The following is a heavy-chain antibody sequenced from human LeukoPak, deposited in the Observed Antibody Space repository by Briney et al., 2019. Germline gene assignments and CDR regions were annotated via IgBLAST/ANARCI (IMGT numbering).Heavy chain of an antibody. CDR3: ARVRIAVAVFDP. Sequence: ASVKFSCKASGYTFTGYYMHWVRQAPGQGLEWMGWINPNSGGTNYAQKFQGRVTMTRDTSISTAYMELSRLRSDDTAVYYCARVRIAVAVFDPWGQGTLVTVSS. CDR2: INPNSGGT. J-gene: IGHJ5*02. CDR1: GYTFTGYY. D-gene: IGHD6-19*01. V-gene: IGHV1-2*02.